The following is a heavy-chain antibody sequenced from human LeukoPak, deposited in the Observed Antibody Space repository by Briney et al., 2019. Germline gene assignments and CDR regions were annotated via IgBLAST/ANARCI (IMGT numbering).Heavy chain of an antibody. V-gene: IGHV4-30-2*01. CDR2: IYHGGST. Sequence: PSETLSLTCTVSGGSISSGGYYWSWIRQPPGKGLEWIGYIYHGGSTYYNPSLKSRVTISVDRSKNQFSLKLSSVTAADTAVYYCARYSNNFDYWGQGTLVTVSS. CDR1: GGSISSGGYY. D-gene: IGHD4-11*01. CDR3: ARYSNNFDY. J-gene: IGHJ4*02.